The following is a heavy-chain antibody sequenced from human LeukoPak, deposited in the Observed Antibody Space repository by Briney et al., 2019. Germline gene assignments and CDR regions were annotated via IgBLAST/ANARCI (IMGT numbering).Heavy chain of an antibody. CDR3: ARSGKPYGLDV. CDR2: LSSSSGAI. Sequence: GGSLRLSCAASGFTFTYFSMSWVRQAPGKGLEWLSYLSSSSGAIYYADSVKGRFTISKDNARNTLYLQMNSLRDEDTGVYYCARSGKPYGLDVWGQGTTVTVSS. V-gene: IGHV3-48*02. J-gene: IGHJ6*02. D-gene: IGHD3-10*01. CDR1: GFTFTYFS.